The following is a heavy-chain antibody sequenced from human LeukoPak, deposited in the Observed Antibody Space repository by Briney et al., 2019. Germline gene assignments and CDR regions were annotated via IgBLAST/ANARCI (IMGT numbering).Heavy chain of an antibody. CDR3: AKDGNPGYSSGWYDY. J-gene: IGHJ4*02. V-gene: IGHV3-23*01. CDR1: GFTFSSYA. D-gene: IGHD6-19*01. Sequence: PGASLRLSCAASGFTFSSYAMSWVRQAPGKGLEWVSAISGSGGSTYYADSVKGRFTISRDNSKSALYLQINSLRAEDTAVYYCAKDGNPGYSSGWYDYWGQGALVTVSS. CDR2: ISGSGGST.